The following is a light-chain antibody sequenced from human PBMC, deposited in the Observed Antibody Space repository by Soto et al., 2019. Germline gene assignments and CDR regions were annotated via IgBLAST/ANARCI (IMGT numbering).Light chain of an antibody. J-gene: IGKJ1*01. CDR2: KAS. CDR3: QQYRNWPRT. V-gene: IGKV1-5*03. CDR1: QTIDSL. Sequence: DIQMTQSPSTLSASVGDRVTITCRASQTIDSLLAWYQQRPGKPPNLLIYKASTLASGVPSRFSGSGSQTEFSLTINSLQPDDYAVYYCQQYRNWPRTFGQGTKV.